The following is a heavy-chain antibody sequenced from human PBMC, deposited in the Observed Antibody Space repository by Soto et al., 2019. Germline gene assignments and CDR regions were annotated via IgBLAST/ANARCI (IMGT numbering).Heavy chain of an antibody. D-gene: IGHD3-16*01. V-gene: IGHV3-64*02. CDR3: ARGKGCTSDTCYYDYHFDY. Sequence: GGSLRLSCAASGFTFSSYSMHWVRQAPGKGMEHVSSISLDGTNTYYGDSVKGRFTISRDNSKNTVYLQMGSLRAEDTAVYYCARGKGCTSDTCYYDYHFDYWGEGTLVTVSS. CDR2: ISLDGTNT. CDR1: GFTFSSYS. J-gene: IGHJ4*02.